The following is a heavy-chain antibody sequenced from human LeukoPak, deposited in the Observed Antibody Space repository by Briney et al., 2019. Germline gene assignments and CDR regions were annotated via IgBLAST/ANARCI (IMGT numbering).Heavy chain of an antibody. CDR2: ISYDGSNK. V-gene: IGHV3-30*18. CDR3: AKAATVTVYFDY. D-gene: IGHD4-17*01. Sequence: GGSLRLSCAASGFTFSSYGMHWVRQAPGKGLEWVAVISYDGSNKYYADSVKGRFTISRDNSKNTLYLQMNSLRTEDTAVYYCAKAATVTVYFDYWGQGTLVTVSS. J-gene: IGHJ4*02. CDR1: GFTFSSYG.